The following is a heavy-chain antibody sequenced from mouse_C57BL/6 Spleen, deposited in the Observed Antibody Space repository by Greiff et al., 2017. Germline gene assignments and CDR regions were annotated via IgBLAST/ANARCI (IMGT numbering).Heavy chain of an antibody. D-gene: IGHD1-1*02. CDR1: GYTFTDYE. V-gene: IGHV1-15*01. CDR2: IDPETGGT. J-gene: IGHJ1*03. CDR3: TRYGYERYFEG. Sequence: QVQLQQSGAELVRPGASVTLSCKASGYTFTDYEMHWVKQTPVHGLEWIGAIDPETGGTAYNQKFKGKAILTADKSSSTAYMELRSLTSEDSAGYYGTRYGYERYFEGWGTGTTVTVSS.